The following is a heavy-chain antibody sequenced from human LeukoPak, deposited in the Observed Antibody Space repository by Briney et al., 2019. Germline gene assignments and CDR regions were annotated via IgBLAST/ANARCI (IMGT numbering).Heavy chain of an antibody. Sequence: GGSLRLSCAASGFTFGSYAMSWVRQAPGKGLEWVSAISGSGGSTYYADSVKGRFTISRDNSKNTLYLQMNNLRAEDTAVYYCAKERYSSSSSFDYWGQGTLVTVSS. CDR2: ISGSGGST. V-gene: IGHV3-23*01. CDR3: AKERYSSSSSFDY. D-gene: IGHD6-13*01. J-gene: IGHJ4*02. CDR1: GFTFGSYA.